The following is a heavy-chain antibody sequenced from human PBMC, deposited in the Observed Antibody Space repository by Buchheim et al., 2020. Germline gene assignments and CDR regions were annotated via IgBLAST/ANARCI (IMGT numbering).Heavy chain of an antibody. V-gene: IGHV4-61*01. CDR1: GGSVNNNNYF. D-gene: IGHD3-3*01. J-gene: IGHJ4*02. Sequence: QVQLQESGPGLVKPSETLSLTCTVSGGSVNNNNYFWSWIRQPPGRELEWIGYIYYNGNTKYNPSLKSQVAISIDKSKNQFSLEMRSVSAADTAVYYCARGYDFWDHWGQGTL. CDR2: IYYNGNT. CDR3: ARGYDFWDH.